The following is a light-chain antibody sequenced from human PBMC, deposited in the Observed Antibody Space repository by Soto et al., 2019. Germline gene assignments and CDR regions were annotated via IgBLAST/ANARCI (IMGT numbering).Light chain of an antibody. CDR3: KQYNSYGIN. CDR1: QSISSW. CDR2: DAS. Sequence: DIQMTQSPSTLSASVGDRVTITCRASQSISSWLAWYQQKPGKAPKLLIYDASSLESGVPSRFSGSGSGTEFTLTISSLQPDDFATYYCKQYNSYGINFGQGTKVDIK. V-gene: IGKV1-5*01. J-gene: IGKJ1*01.